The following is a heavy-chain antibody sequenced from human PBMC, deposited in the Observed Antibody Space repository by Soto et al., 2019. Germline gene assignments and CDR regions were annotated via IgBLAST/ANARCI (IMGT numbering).Heavy chain of an antibody. V-gene: IGHV4-59*01. J-gene: IGHJ4*02. Sequence: SETLSLTCTVSGGSISSYYWSWIRQPPGKGLEWIGFIYYTGSTNYNPSLKSRVTISLDTSKNQFSLKLSSVTAADRAVYYCARASSTWLQFDYCGQGTLVTVSS. D-gene: IGHD6-13*01. CDR3: ARASSTWLQFDY. CDR1: GGSISSYY. CDR2: IYYTGST.